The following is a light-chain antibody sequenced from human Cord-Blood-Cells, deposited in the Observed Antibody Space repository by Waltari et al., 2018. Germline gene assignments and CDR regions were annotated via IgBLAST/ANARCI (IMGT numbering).Light chain of an antibody. CDR1: QRVLYSSNNKNY. CDR3: QQYYSTPYT. V-gene: IGKV4-1*01. J-gene: IGKJ2*01. Sequence: DIVMTQSPDSPAVSLGDRATINCKSSQRVLYSSNNKNYLAWYQQKPGQPPKLLIYWASTRESGVPDRFSGSGSGTDFTLTISSLQAEDVAVYYCQQYYSTPYTFGQGTKLEIK. CDR2: WAS.